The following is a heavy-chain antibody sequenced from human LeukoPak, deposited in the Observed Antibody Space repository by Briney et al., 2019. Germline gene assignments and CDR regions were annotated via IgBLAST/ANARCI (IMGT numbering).Heavy chain of an antibody. CDR2: IIPIFGTA. D-gene: IGHD2-2*01. Sequence: GASVKVSCKASGGTFSSYAISWVRQAPGPGLEWMGGIIPIFGTANYAQKFQGRGTITTDESTSTAYMELSSLRSEDTAVYYCARGKDIVVVPAALPWFDPWGQGTLVTVSS. CDR1: GGTFSSYA. V-gene: IGHV1-69*05. J-gene: IGHJ5*02. CDR3: ARGKDIVVVPAALPWFDP.